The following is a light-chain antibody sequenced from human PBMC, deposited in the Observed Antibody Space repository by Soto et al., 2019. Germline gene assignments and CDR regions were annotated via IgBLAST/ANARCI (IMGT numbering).Light chain of an antibody. CDR3: QQYYSTPYT. V-gene: IGKV4-1*01. CDR1: QSLLSRSNNKND. CDR2: WAS. J-gene: IGKJ2*01. Sequence: DIVMTQSPDSLAVSLGERATINCKSSQSLLSRSNNKNDLTWYQQKPGQPPKLLFYWASTRESGVPDRISGSGSGTDFTLTISSLQAEDVAVYYCQQYYSTPYTFGQGTKLEIK.